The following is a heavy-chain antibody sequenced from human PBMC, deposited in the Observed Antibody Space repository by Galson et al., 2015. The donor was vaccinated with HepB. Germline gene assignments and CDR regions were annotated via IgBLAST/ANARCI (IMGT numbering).Heavy chain of an antibody. CDR3: ARALLWFGELFGDAFDI. J-gene: IGHJ3*02. CDR1: GFTFSSYS. D-gene: IGHD3-10*01. Sequence: SLRLSCAASGFTFSSYSMNWVRQAPGKGLEWVSYISSSSSTIYYADSVKGRFTISRDNAKNSLYLQMNSLRAEDTAVYYCARALLWFGELFGDAFDIWGQGTMVTVSS. CDR2: ISSSSSTI. V-gene: IGHV3-48*04.